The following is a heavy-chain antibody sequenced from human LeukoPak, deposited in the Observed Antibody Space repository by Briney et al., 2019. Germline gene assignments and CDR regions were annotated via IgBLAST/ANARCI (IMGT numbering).Heavy chain of an antibody. V-gene: IGHV1-18*01. J-gene: IGHJ3*02. Sequence: ASVKVSCKASGYTFTSYGISWVRQAPGQGLEWMGWISAYNGNTNYAQKLQGRATMTTDTSTSTAYMELRSLRSDDTAVYYCARHYYDSSGYTHAFDIWGQGTMVTVSS. CDR2: ISAYNGNT. D-gene: IGHD3-22*01. CDR3: ARHYYDSSGYTHAFDI. CDR1: GYTFTSYG.